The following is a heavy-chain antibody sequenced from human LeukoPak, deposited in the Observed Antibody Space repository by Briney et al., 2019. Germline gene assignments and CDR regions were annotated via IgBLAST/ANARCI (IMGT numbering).Heavy chain of an antibody. J-gene: IGHJ6*02. D-gene: IGHD3-10*01. CDR1: GGSFSGYY. V-gene: IGHV4-34*01. Sequence: ASETLSLTCAVYGGSFSGYYWSWIRQPPGKGLEWIEEINHSGSTNYNPSLKSRVTISVDTSKNQFSLKLSSVTAADTAVYYCARIGGKSMVYGMDVWGQGTTVTVSS. CDR2: INHSGST. CDR3: ARIGGKSMVYGMDV.